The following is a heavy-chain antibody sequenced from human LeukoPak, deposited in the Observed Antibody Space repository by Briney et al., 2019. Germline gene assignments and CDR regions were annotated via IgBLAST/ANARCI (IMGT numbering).Heavy chain of an antibody. CDR3: VRGTGY. CDR1: GFTFSTYV. Sequence: QLGGSLRLSCSVSGFTFSTYVMHWVRQAPGKGLEYVSAISSNGDNTYYADSVKGRFTISRDNSKNTLYLQMSSLRADDTAVYYCVRGTGYWGQGTLVTVSS. J-gene: IGHJ4*02. CDR2: ISSNGDNT. V-gene: IGHV3-64D*06.